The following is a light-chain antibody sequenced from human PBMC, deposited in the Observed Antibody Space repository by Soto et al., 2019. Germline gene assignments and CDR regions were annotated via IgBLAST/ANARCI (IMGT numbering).Light chain of an antibody. J-gene: IGLJ1*01. CDR2: QDS. CDR1: KLGDKY. CDR3: QAWDSSTALV. Sequence: SYELTQPPSVSVSPGQTASITCSGDKLGDKYACWYQQKPGQSPVLVIYQDSKRPSGIPERFSGSNSGNTVTLTISGTQAMDEADYYCQAWDSSTALVFGTGTKLTVL. V-gene: IGLV3-1*01.